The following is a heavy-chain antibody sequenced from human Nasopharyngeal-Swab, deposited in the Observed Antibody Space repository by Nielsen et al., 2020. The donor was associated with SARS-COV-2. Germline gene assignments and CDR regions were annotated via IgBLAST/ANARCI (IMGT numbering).Heavy chain of an antibody. J-gene: IGHJ4*02. CDR1: GGSISSYY. V-gene: IGHV4-34*01. CDR3: ARSIGVAVAGTGPRFDY. CDR2: INHSGST. Sequence: SETLSLTCTVSGGSISSYYWSWIRQPPGKGLEWIGEINHSGSTNYNPSLKSRVTISVDTSKNQFSLKLSSVTAADTAVYYCARSIGVAVAGTGPRFDYWGQGTLVTVSS. D-gene: IGHD6-19*01.